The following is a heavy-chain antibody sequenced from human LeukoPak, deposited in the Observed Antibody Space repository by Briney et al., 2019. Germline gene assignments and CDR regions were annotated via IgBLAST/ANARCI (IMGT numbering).Heavy chain of an antibody. J-gene: IGHJ4*02. V-gene: IGHV3-48*04. CDR1: GFTFSSYS. Sequence: GGSLRLSCAASGFTFSSYSMNWVRQAPGKGLEWVSYISSSSSTIYYADSVKGRFTISRDNAKNSLYLQMNSLRAEDTAVYYCARDKNTRNLGATKCDYWGQGTLVTVSS. D-gene: IGHD1-26*01. CDR2: ISSSSSTI. CDR3: ARDKNTRNLGATKCDY.